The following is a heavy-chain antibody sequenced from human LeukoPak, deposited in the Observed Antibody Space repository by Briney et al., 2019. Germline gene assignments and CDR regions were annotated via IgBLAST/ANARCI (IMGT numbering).Heavy chain of an antibody. J-gene: IGHJ4*02. V-gene: IGHV4-34*01. CDR1: GGSFSGYY. D-gene: IGHD2-15*01. CDR2: INHSGST. CDR3: ARVTGYVIEDNFDY. Sequence: SETLSLTCAVYGGSFSGYYWSWIRQPPGKGLEWIGEINHSGSTNYNPSLKSRVTISVDTSKNQFSLKLRSVTAADTAGYYCARVTGYVIEDNFDYWGQGTLVTVSS.